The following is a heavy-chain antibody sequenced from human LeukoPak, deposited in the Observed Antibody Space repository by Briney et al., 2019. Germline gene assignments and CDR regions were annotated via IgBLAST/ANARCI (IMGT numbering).Heavy chain of an antibody. J-gene: IGHJ3*02. CDR1: GFTFSSYA. Sequence: GGSLRLSCAASGFTFSSYAMHWVRLAPGKGLEWVAVISYDGSNKYYADSVKGRFTISRDNSKNTLYLQMNSLRAEDTAVYYCARPHIVVVTAIFHAFDIWGQGTMVTVSS. V-gene: IGHV3-30-3*01. D-gene: IGHD2-21*02. CDR3: ARPHIVVVTAIFHAFDI. CDR2: ISYDGSNK.